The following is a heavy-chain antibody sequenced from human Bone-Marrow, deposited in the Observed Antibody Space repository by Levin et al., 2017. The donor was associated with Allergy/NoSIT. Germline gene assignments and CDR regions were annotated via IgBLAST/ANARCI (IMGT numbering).Heavy chain of an antibody. D-gene: IGHD6-19*01. CDR1: GFTFSSYV. CDR2: ISNDGSES. CDR3: VRGGVMSVAGLRRFDY. J-gene: IGHJ4*02. Sequence: GGSLRLSCAVSGFTFSSYVMQWVRQAPGKGLEWVAVISNDGSESNYADSVKGRFTISRDNSKNTLHLQMNSLRIEDTSVYYCVRGGVMSVAGLRRFDYWGQGTLVIVSS. V-gene: IGHV3-30*04.